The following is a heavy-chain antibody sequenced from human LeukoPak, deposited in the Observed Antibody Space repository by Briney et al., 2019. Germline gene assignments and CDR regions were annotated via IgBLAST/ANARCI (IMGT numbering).Heavy chain of an antibody. CDR1: GYTFTSYG. V-gene: IGHV1-18*04. J-gene: IGHJ4*02. CDR2: ISAYNGNT. D-gene: IGHD6-19*01. CDR3: ARDEVTAVDGYIDY. Sequence: ASVKVSCKASGYTFTSYGISWVRQAPGQGLEWMGWISAYNGNTNYAQKLQGRVTMTTDTSTSTAYMELRGLRSDDTAVYYCARDEVTAVDGYIDYWGQGTLVTVSS.